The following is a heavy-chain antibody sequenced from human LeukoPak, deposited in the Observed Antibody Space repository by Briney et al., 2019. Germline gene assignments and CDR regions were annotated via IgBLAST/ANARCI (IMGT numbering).Heavy chain of an antibody. V-gene: IGHV4-34*01. D-gene: IGHD3-22*01. CDR2: INHSGST. CDR1: GGSFSGYY. Sequence: SETLSLTCAVYGGSFSGYYWSWIRQPPGKGLEWIGEINHSGSTNYNPSLKSRVTISVDTSKNQFSLKLSSVTAADTAVYYCAGTYYYDSSGRGRYFDYWGQGTLVTVSS. J-gene: IGHJ4*02. CDR3: AGTYYYDSSGRGRYFDY.